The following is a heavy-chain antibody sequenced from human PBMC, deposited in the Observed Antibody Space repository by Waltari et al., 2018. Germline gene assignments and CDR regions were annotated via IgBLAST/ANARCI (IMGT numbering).Heavy chain of an antibody. CDR2: IIPIFGTA. V-gene: IGHV1-69*14. D-gene: IGHD6-6*01. Sequence: QVQLVQSGAEVKKPGSSVKVSCKASGGTFSSYAISWVRQAPGQGLEWMGGIIPIFGTANYAQKFQGRVTITADKSTSTAYMELSSLKASDTAMYYCARRGKGPYSSSVWFDPWGQGTLVTVSS. J-gene: IGHJ5*02. CDR1: GGTFSSYA. CDR3: ARRGKGPYSSSVWFDP.